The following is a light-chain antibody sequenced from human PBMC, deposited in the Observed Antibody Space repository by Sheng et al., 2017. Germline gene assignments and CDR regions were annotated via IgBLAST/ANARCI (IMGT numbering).Light chain of an antibody. CDR3: LQVSHFPRV. CDR2: KVS. J-gene: IGKJ1*01. CDR1: QSLLHSDGNTY. V-gene: IGKV2-24*01. Sequence: VLTQTPLSSPVTVGQPASISCRSSQSLLHSDGNTYLSWLHQRPAQPPSLLIYKVSKRFSGVPDRFSGSGAVTDFTLRISEVKPEDVGIYYCLQVSHFPRVFGQGTKVEI.